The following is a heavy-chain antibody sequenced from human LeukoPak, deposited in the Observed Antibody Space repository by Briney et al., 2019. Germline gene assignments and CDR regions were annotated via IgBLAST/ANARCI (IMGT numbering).Heavy chain of an antibody. CDR1: GGSISSSSYY. CDR2: IYYSGST. CDR3: ARYVRSGGKIDY. J-gene: IGHJ4*02. D-gene: IGHD3-10*02. Sequence: TSETLSLTCTVSGGSISSSSYYRGWIRQPPGKGLEWIGSIYYSGSTYYNPSLKSRVTISVDTSKNQFSLKLSSVTAADTAVYYCARYVRSGGKIDYWGRGTLVTVSS. V-gene: IGHV4-39*07.